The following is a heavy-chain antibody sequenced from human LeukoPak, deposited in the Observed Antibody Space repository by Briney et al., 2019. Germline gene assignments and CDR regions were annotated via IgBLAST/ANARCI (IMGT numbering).Heavy chain of an antibody. CDR1: GGSISSGGYY. J-gene: IGHJ4*02. D-gene: IGHD3-10*01. Sequence: SETLSLTCTVSGGSISSGGYYWSWIRQHPGKGLEWIGYIYYSGSTYYNPSLKSRVTISVDTSKNQFSLKLSSVTAADTAVYYCARAGISGSHYFDYWGREPWSPSPQ. CDR3: ARAGISGSHYFDY. V-gene: IGHV4-31*03. CDR2: IYYSGST.